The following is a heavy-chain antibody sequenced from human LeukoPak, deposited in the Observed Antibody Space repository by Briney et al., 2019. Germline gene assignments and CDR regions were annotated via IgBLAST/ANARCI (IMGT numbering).Heavy chain of an antibody. CDR3: ARAGAVAGGKNAFDI. Sequence: SETLSLTCAVYGGSFSGYYWSWIRQPPGKGLEWIGEINHRGSTNYNPSLKSRVTISVDTSKNQFSLKLSSVTAADAAVYYCARAGAVAGGKNAFDIWGQGTMVTVSS. CDR2: INHRGST. D-gene: IGHD6-19*01. V-gene: IGHV4-34*01. J-gene: IGHJ3*02. CDR1: GGSFSGYY.